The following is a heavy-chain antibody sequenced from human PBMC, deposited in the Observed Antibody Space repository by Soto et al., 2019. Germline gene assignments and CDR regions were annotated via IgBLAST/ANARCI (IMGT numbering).Heavy chain of an antibody. CDR1: GFTFSDYY. D-gene: IGHD2-2*01. Sequence: QVQLVESGGGLVKPGGSLRLSCAASGFTFSDYYMSWIRQAPGKGLECVSYISSSGSTIYYADSVKGRFTISRDNAKNALYLQMNSLRAEDTAVYYCAARRPSSTSYLEPWGQGTLVTVSS. CDR3: AARRPSSTSYLEP. V-gene: IGHV3-11*01. CDR2: ISSSGSTI. J-gene: IGHJ5*02.